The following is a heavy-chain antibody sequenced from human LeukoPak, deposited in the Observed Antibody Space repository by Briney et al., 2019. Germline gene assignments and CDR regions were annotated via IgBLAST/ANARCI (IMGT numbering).Heavy chain of an antibody. Sequence: PSETLSLTCTVSGGSISSYYWSWIRQPPGKGLEWIGYIYYSGSTNYNPSLKSRVRTSVDTSKKQFPLKLSSVTAADTAVYYCARAPRGVVVKSDAFDIWGQGTMVTVSS. CDR1: GGSISSYY. J-gene: IGHJ3*02. D-gene: IGHD2-15*01. V-gene: IGHV4-59*01. CDR2: IYYSGST. CDR3: ARAPRGVVVKSDAFDI.